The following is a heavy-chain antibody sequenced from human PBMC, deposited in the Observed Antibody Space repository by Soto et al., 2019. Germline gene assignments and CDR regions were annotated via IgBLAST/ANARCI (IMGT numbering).Heavy chain of an antibody. J-gene: IGHJ4*02. CDR1: GDSISSRGYY. CDR2: IYFTGTT. CDR3: ARVSWGYYFSGSFFQTYYFDY. Sequence: TLSLTCTVSGDSISSRGYYWSWIRHRPGQGLEWIGYIYFTGTTEYNPSLKSRLTISVDTSKNQLSLRLSSVTAADTAVYYCARVSWGYYFSGSFFQTYYFDYWGQGTPVTVLL. V-gene: IGHV4-31*03. D-gene: IGHD2-15*01.